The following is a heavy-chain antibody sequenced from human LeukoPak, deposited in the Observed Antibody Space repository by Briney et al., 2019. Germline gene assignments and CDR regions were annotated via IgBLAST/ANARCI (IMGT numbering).Heavy chain of an antibody. D-gene: IGHD3-22*01. CDR3: ARMSYYDSSGDNWFDP. J-gene: IGHJ5*02. Sequence: ASVKVSCKASGYTFTSYYMHWVRQAPGQGLEWMGLINPTGGSTGYAQKFQGRVTMTRDMSTSTDYMELSSLRSEDTAVYYCARMSYYDSSGDNWFDPWGQGTLVTVSS. V-gene: IGHV1-46*01. CDR2: INPTGGST. CDR1: GYTFTSYY.